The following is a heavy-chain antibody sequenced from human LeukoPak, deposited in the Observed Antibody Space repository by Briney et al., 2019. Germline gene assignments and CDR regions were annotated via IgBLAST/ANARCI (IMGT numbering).Heavy chain of an antibody. Sequence: GGSLSLSCAASGFTFSSYAMSWVRQAPGKGLEWVSAISGSGGSTYYADSVKGRFTISRDNSKNTLYLQMNSLRAEDTAVYYCARGIAAAEEYFDYWGQGTLVTVSS. CDR2: ISGSGGST. CDR3: ARGIAAAEEYFDY. D-gene: IGHD6-13*01. J-gene: IGHJ4*02. CDR1: GFTFSSYA. V-gene: IGHV3-23*01.